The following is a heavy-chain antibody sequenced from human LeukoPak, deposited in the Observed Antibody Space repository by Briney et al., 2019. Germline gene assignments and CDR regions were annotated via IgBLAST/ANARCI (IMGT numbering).Heavy chain of an antibody. Sequence: GGSLRLSCAASGFSFSTYGIHWVRQAPGKGLELVAVMWYDGSKDYYADSVKGRFTTSRDTSKNTLYLQMNNLRAEDTAVYYCAKDRETYEYTFDYWGQRTLVTVSS. D-gene: IGHD6-6*01. J-gene: IGHJ4*02. CDR3: AKDRETYEYTFDY. CDR1: GFSFSTYG. CDR2: MWYDGSKD. V-gene: IGHV3-33*06.